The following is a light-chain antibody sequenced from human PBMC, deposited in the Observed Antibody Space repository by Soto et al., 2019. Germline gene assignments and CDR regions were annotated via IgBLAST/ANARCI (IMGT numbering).Light chain of an antibody. Sequence: EIVLTQSPGTLSLSPGERATLSCRASQSVTSTYLGWYQQKPGQAPSLLIYGASSRATGIPDRFSGSGSGTDFTLTISRLEPEDFGVYYCQQYVSPPITFGQGTRLEIK. J-gene: IGKJ5*01. CDR1: QSVTSTY. V-gene: IGKV3-20*01. CDR3: QQYVSPPIT. CDR2: GAS.